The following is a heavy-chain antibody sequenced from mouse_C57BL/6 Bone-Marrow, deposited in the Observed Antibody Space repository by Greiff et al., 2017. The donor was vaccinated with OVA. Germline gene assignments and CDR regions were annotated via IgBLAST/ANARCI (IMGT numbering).Heavy chain of an antibody. D-gene: IGHD1-1*01. CDR3: TPHYYGSSPPFAY. V-gene: IGHV14-4*01. CDR2: IDPENGDT. J-gene: IGHJ3*01. Sequence: EVQLQQSGAELVRPGASVKLSCTASGFNIKDDYMHWVKQRPEQGLEWIGWIDPENGDTEYASKFQGKATITADTSSNTAYLQLSSLTSEDTAVYYCTPHYYGSSPPFAYWGQGTLVTVSA. CDR1: GFNIKDDY.